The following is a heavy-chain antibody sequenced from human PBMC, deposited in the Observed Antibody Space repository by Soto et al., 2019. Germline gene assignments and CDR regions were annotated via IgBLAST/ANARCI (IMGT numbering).Heavy chain of an antibody. J-gene: IGHJ3*02. D-gene: IGHD3-10*01. CDR1: GFTFSSYG. V-gene: IGHV3-30*18. Sequence: QVQLVESGGGVVQPGRSLRLSCAASGFTFSSYGMHWVRQAPGKGLEWVAVISYDGRNKYYADSVKGRFTISRDNSKNTLDLQMNSLRAEDTAVYYCAKGLWFGELPFDAFDIWGQGTMVTVSS. CDR3: AKGLWFGELPFDAFDI. CDR2: ISYDGRNK.